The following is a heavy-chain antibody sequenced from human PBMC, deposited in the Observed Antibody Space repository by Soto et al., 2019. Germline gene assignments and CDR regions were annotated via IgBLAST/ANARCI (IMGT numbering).Heavy chain of an antibody. D-gene: IGHD3-22*01. J-gene: IGHJ4*02. CDR1: GFTFSSYW. CDR2: IKQDGSEK. V-gene: IGHV3-7*03. Sequence: PGGSLRLSCAASGFTFSSYWMSWVRQAPGKGLEWVANIKQDGSEKYYVDSVKGRFTISRDNANNTLFLQMNSLRAEDTAVYYCAKSRYSDSSGDFYDYWGQGTLVTVSS. CDR3: AKSRYSDSSGDFYDY.